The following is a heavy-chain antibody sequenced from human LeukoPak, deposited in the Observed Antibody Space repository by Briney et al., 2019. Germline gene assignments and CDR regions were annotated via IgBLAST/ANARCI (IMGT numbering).Heavy chain of an antibody. V-gene: IGHV4-38-2*01. CDR1: GFSISSGYF. CDR2: IFHSGIT. CDR3: ARRISTRRGETCSSTSCYFDY. D-gene: IGHD2-2*01. Sequence: SETLSLTCAVSGFSISSGYFWAWIRQSPGKVLEWIGSIFHSGITYYNPSLKSRITISVDTSKNQFSLRLSSVTAADTAVYYCARRISTRRGETCSSTSCYFDYWGQGTLVTVSS. J-gene: IGHJ4*02.